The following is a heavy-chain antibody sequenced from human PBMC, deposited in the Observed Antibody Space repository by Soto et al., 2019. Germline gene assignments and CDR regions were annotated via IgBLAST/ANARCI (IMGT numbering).Heavy chain of an antibody. CDR2: INSDGSST. CDR1: GFTFSSYW. CDR3: SSSIGVELGVVVTYGGYFDY. D-gene: IGHD2-2*01. Sequence: PGGSLRLSCAASGFTFSSYWMHWVRQAPGKGLVWVSHINSDGSSTTYADSVKGRFTISRDNAKNTLYLQMNSLRAEDTAVYYCSSSIGVELGVVVTYGGYFDYWGQGTLVTVSS. V-gene: IGHV3-74*01. J-gene: IGHJ4*02.